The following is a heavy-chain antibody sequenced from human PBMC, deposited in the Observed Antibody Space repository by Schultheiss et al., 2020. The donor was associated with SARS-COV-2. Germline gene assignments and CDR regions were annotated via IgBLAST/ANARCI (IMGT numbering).Heavy chain of an antibody. D-gene: IGHD3-9*01. Sequence: SQTLSLTCTVSGGSISSDDYYWSWIRQPPGKGLEWIGYIYYSGSTNYNPSLKSRVTISVDTSKNQFSLKLSSVTAADTAVYYCARGGGLRYFDWYYYYGMDVWGQGTTVTVSS. CDR3: ARGGGLRYFDWYYYYGMDV. J-gene: IGHJ6*02. V-gene: IGHV4-30-4*01. CDR2: IYYSGST. CDR1: GGSISSDDYY.